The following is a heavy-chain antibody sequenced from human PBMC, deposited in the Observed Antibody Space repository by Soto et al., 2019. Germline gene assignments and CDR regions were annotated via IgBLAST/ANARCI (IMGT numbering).Heavy chain of an antibody. CDR1: GFIFSGYA. CDR3: AKDPDFWTGSGIDY. V-gene: IGHV3-23*01. J-gene: IGHJ4*02. Sequence: TGGSLRLSCAASGFIFSGYAMSWVRQAPGKGLEWVSTLSGSGDNTYYADSLKGRFTISRDTSKNTLYLQMNSLRAEDTAVYFCAKDPDFWTGSGIDYWGQGTLVTVSS. CDR2: LSGSGDNT. D-gene: IGHD3-3*01.